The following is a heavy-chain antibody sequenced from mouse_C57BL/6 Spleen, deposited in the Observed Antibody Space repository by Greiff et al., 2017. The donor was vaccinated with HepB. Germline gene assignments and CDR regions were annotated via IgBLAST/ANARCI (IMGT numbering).Heavy chain of an antibody. CDR2: IRSKSNNYAT. D-gene: IGHD2-5*01. V-gene: IGHV10-1*01. CDR1: GFSFNTYA. CDR3: VRDSKGAMDY. J-gene: IGHJ4*01. Sequence: EVQGVESGGGLVQPKGSLKLSCAASGFSFNTYAMNWVRQAPGKGLEWVARIRSKSNNYATYYADSVKDRFTISRDDSESMLYLQMNNLKTEDTAMYYCVRDSKGAMDYWGQGTSVTVSS.